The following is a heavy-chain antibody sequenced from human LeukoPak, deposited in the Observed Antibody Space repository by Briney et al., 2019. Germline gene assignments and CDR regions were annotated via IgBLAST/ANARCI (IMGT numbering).Heavy chain of an antibody. CDR2: ISYDGRQT. D-gene: IGHD4-17*01. V-gene: IGHV3-30*18. CDR1: GFTFSSYG. CDR3: AKDFNTATTLDS. Sequence: GRSLRVSCAASGFTFSSYGMHWVRQAPGKGLEWVAVISYDGRQTYYADSVKGRFTISRDNSKSTVYLQMNSLTTDDTAVYSCAKDFNTATTLDSWGQGTLGSVSS. J-gene: IGHJ4*02.